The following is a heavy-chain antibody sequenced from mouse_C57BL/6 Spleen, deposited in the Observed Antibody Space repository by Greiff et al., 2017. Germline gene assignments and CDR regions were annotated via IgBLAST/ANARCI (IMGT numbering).Heavy chain of an antibody. D-gene: IGHD2-4*01. J-gene: IGHJ4*01. CDR3: ARAGLRRYYAMDD. CDR1: GFTFSDYG. Sequence: EVQLVESGGGLVKPGGSLKLSCAASGFTFSDYGMHWVRQAPEKGLEWVAYISSGSSTINYADTVKGRFTLSRDNAKNTLFLQMTSLRSEDTAMYYCARAGLRRYYAMDDWGQGTSVTVSS. V-gene: IGHV5-17*01. CDR2: ISSGSSTI.